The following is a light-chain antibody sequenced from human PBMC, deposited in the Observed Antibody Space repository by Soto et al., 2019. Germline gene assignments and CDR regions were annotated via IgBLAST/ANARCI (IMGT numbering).Light chain of an antibody. J-gene: IGKJ4*01. Sequence: EIVMTQSPATLAVSPGERASLSCRASQSVGSKLAWYQQKPGQAPRLLIYGASTRATGIPARFSGSGSGTEFTLTISSLQSEDFAVYYCRQYNNRPPLTFGGGTKVDIK. CDR2: GAS. CDR3: RQYNNRPPLT. CDR1: QSVGSK. V-gene: IGKV3-15*01.